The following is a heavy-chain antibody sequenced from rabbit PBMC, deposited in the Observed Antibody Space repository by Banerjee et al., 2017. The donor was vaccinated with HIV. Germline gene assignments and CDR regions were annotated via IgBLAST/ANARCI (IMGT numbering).Heavy chain of an antibody. J-gene: IGHJ6*01. CDR3: VSSVGYGYASFGL. V-gene: IGHV1S40*01. CDR1: GFSFSSSQW. D-gene: IGHD6-1*01. CDR2: IDAGSSDST. Sequence: QSLEESGGDLVKPGASLTLTCTASGFSFSSSQWICWVRQAPGKGLEWIACIDAGSSDSTYYMSWAKGRLTISKTSSTTVTLQMTSLTAADTATYFCVSSVGYGYASFGLWGPGTLVTVS.